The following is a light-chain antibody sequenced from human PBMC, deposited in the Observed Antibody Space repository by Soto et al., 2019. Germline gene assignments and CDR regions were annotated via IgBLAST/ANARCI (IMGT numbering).Light chain of an antibody. CDR3: SSYGGVSAPVL. CDR1: SSDIGAYYY. Sequence: QSALTQPASVSGSPGQSITISCTGTSSDIGAYYYVSWYQHRPGKAPKLMIYDVSHRPSGISNRFSGSKSGNTASLTVSGLQAEDEADYYCSSYGGVSAPVLFGGGTKLTVL. V-gene: IGLV2-14*03. J-gene: IGLJ3*02. CDR2: DVS.